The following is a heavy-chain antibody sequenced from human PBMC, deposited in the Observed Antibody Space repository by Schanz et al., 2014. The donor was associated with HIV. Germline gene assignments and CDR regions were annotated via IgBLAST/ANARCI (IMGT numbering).Heavy chain of an antibody. CDR3: TRDGGCSGSACYGYGMDV. CDR1: GVTFSNYW. CDR2: IKQDGTEM. D-gene: IGHD1-26*01. J-gene: IGHJ6*02. V-gene: IGHV3-7*01. Sequence: EVQLVESGGGLVQPGGSLRLSCVASGVTFSNYWMTWVRHVSGKGLEWVDNIKQDGTEMYYVDSVKGRFTISRDNAKNTLFLQMNNLREDDTAVYYCTRDGGCSGSACYGYGMDVWGQGTTVTVSS.